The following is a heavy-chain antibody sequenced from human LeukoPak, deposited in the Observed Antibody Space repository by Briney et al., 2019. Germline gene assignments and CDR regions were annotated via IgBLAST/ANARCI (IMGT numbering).Heavy chain of an antibody. CDR2: IWYDGSNT. V-gene: IGHV3-33*08. D-gene: IGHD5/OR15-5a*01. J-gene: IGHJ4*02. CDR3: ARDRSTTHFDY. CDR1: GFTFSSYA. Sequence: GGSLRLSCVASGFTFSSYAMDWVRQAPGKGLEWVAMIWYDGSNTYYADSVKGRFTISRDNSKNTLFLQMDSLRAEDTAVYYCARDRSTTHFDYWGQGTLVTVSS.